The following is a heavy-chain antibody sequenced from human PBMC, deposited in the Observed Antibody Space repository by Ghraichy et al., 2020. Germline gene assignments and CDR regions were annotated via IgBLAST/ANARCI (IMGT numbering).Heavy chain of an antibody. CDR3: ARDIVFRYLFSSEYRGMDV. CDR1: GVSVSDYY. J-gene: IGHJ6*02. CDR2: ISYSEST. D-gene: IGHD1-26*01. Sequence: SETLSLTCTVSGVSVSDYYWSWIRQTPGKGLEWMGYISYSESTSYNPSLKSRLTMSLDTSKRQISLRLSSVTAADTAADYCARDIVFRYLFSSEYRGMDVWGQGTTVTVSS. V-gene: IGHV4-59*02.